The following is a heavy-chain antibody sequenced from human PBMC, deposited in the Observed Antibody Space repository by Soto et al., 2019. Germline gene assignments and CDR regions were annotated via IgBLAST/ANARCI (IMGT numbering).Heavy chain of an antibody. CDR2: INHSGST. D-gene: IGHD3-10*01. J-gene: IGHJ6*02. V-gene: IGHV4-34*01. CDR1: GGSFSGYY. Sequence: SETLSLTCAVYGGSFSGYYWSWIRQPPGKGLEWIGEINHSGSTNYNPSPKSRVTISVDTSKNQFSLKLSSVTAADTAVYYCARVPLALLWFGELPHYYYGMDVWGQGTTVTVSS. CDR3: ARVPLALLWFGELPHYYYGMDV.